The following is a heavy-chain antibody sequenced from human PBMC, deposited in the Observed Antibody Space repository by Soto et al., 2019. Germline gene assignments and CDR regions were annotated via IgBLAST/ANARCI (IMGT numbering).Heavy chain of an antibody. CDR2: INDYGTTI. V-gene: IGHV3-74*01. J-gene: IGHJ4*02. Sequence: GGSLRLSCAASDFTFSNYEMNWVRQAPGKGLVWVSRINDYGTTINYAESVEGRFTISRDDAKSEVYLQMNNLRAEDTAVYYCARGGLEPFDYWGQGALVTVSS. CDR3: ARGGLEPFDY. CDR1: DFTFSNYE. D-gene: IGHD1-1*01.